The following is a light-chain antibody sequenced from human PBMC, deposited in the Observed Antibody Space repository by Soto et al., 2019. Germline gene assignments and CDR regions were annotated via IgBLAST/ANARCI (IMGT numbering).Light chain of an antibody. J-gene: IGKJ2*01. CDR3: QQYGSSPPYT. V-gene: IGKV3-20*01. Sequence: EIVLTQSPGTLSLSPGERATLSCRASQSVSSSYLAWYQQKPGQAPRLLIYGASSRATGIPDRFSGSGSATDFTVTISRLEPEDFAVYYCQQYGSSPPYTFGQVTKREIK. CDR1: QSVSSSY. CDR2: GAS.